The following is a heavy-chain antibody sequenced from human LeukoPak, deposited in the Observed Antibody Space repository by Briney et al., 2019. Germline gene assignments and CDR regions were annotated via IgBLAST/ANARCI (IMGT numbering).Heavy chain of an antibody. CDR1: GFTFSSYG. J-gene: IGHJ4*02. Sequence: AGGSLRLSCAASGFTFSSYGLHWVRQAPGKGLEWVAFIRYDGSNKYYADSVKGRFTISRDNSKNTLYLQMNSLRAEDTAVYYCARDRGGWLWLFLFDFWGQGTLVTVSS. CDR3: ARDRGGWLWLFLFDF. CDR2: IRYDGSNK. D-gene: IGHD5-18*01. V-gene: IGHV3-30*02.